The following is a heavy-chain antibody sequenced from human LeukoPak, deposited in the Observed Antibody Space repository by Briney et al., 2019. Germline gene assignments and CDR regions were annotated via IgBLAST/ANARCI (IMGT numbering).Heavy chain of an antibody. J-gene: IGHJ6*02. V-gene: IGHV4-34*01. Sequence: SETLSLTCAVYGGSFSGYYWSWIRQPPGKGLEWIGEINHSGSTNYNPSLRSRVTISVDTSKNQFSLKLSSMTAADTAVYYCARDHGDGSDYYYYGMDVWGQGTTVTVSS. D-gene: IGHD1-26*01. CDR2: INHSGST. CDR3: ARDHGDGSDYYYYGMDV. CDR1: GGSFSGYY.